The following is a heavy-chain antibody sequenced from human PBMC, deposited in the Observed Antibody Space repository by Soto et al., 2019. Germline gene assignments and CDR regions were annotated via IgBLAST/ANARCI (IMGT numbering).Heavy chain of an antibody. J-gene: IGHJ6*03. CDR3: ARVPSYDFWSGYPPYYYYYMDV. Sequence: GASVKVSCKASGYTFTSYGISWVRQAPGQGLEWIGWIRAYNGNTNYAQKLQGRVTMTTDTSTSTAYMELRSLRSDDTAVYYCARVPSYDFWSGYPPYYYYYMDVWGKGTTVTVSS. D-gene: IGHD3-3*01. CDR1: GYTFTSYG. V-gene: IGHV1-18*01. CDR2: IRAYNGNT.